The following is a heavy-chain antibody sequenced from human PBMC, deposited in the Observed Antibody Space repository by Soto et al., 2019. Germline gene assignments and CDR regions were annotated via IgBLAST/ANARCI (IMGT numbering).Heavy chain of an antibody. CDR3: ARDQLDY. Sequence: GGSLRLSCAASGFTFSSYAMHWVRQAPGKGLEWVAVISYDGSNKYYADSVKGRFTISRDNSKNTLYLQMNSLRAEDTAVYYCARDQLDYWGQGTLVTVSA. D-gene: IGHD1-1*01. V-gene: IGHV3-30*04. J-gene: IGHJ4*02. CDR2: ISYDGSNK. CDR1: GFTFSSYA.